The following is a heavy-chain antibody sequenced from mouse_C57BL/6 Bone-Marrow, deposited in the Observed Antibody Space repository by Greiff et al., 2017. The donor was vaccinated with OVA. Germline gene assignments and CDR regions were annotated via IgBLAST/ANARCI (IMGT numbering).Heavy chain of an antibody. CDR1: GYTFTDYY. CDR3: ARSDEGYSFYWYFDV. J-gene: IGHJ1*03. D-gene: IGHD2-3*01. Sequence: EVQLQQSGPELVKPGASVKISCKASGYTFTDYYMNWVKQSHGKSLEWIGDINPNNGGTSYNHQFKGKATLTVAKSYSTAYMELRRLTSEDSAVYYGARSDEGYSFYWYFDVWGTGTTVTVSS. CDR2: INPNNGGT. V-gene: IGHV1-26*01.